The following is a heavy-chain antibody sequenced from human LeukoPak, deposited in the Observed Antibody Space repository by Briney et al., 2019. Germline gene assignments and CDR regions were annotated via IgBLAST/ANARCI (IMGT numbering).Heavy chain of an antibody. D-gene: IGHD1-1*01. CDR1: GYTFTGYY. J-gene: IGHJ4*02. Sequence: GASVKVSCKASGYTFTGYYMHWVQQAPGQGLEWMGIINPSGGSTSYAQKLQGRVTMTRDTSTSTVYMELSSLRSEDTAVYYCASHWGNWNDLHYWGQGTLVTVS. CDR3: ASHWGNWNDLHY. CDR2: INPSGGST. V-gene: IGHV1-46*01.